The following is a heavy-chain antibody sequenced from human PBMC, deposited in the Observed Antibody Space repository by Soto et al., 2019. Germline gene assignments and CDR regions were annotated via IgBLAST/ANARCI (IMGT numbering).Heavy chain of an antibody. CDR1: GVSVTSSSYS. Sequence: QLQAQESGPGLVKPSETLSLTCTVSGVSVTSSSYSWAWSRQPPGKGLEWIGSIDYTANTYYNLSLERRVTVSVDASKNQVRLQVSSVTAAVTAVYYCVGRFTMEAAILSEGTMDVGGQGTTVTVSS. CDR3: VGRFTMEAAILSEGTMDV. V-gene: IGHV4-39*01. CDR2: IDYTANT. D-gene: IGHD3-10*01. J-gene: IGHJ6*02.